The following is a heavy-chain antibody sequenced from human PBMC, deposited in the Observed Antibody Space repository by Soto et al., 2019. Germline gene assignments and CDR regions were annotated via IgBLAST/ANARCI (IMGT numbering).Heavy chain of an antibody. Sequence: GGSLRLSCAASGFTFSSYSMNWVRQAPGKGLEWVSSISSSSSYIYYADSVKGRFTISRDNAKNSLYLQMNSLRAEDTAVYYCARGPFTMIVGDPPVDYWGQGTLVTVSS. CDR3: ARGPFTMIVGDPPVDY. J-gene: IGHJ4*02. V-gene: IGHV3-21*01. CDR2: ISSSSSYI. D-gene: IGHD3-22*01. CDR1: GFTFSSYS.